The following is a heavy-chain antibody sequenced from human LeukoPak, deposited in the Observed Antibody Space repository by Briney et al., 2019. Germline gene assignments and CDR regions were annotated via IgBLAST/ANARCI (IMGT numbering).Heavy chain of an antibody. CDR2: ISYDGTNE. D-gene: IGHD3-10*01. Sequence: PGGSLRLSCAASGFIFHYYAMHWVRQAPGKGLEWVAVISYDGTNEYYADSVKGGLTICRENYKNTLYMQMNSLRPEDTAVYYCARPIDNGSGSYYFPYWGQGTLVTVSS. J-gene: IGHJ4*02. CDR1: GFIFHYYA. CDR3: ARPIDNGSGSYYFPY. V-gene: IGHV3-30-3*01.